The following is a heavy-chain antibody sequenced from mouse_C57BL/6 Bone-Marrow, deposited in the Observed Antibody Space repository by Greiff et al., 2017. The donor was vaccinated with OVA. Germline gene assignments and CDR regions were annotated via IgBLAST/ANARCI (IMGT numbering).Heavy chain of an antibody. CDR3: LSLLLRYPHYYAMEY. D-gene: IGHD1-1*01. Sequence: VQLKQSGAGLVRPGASVKLSCTASGFNIKDDSMHWVKQRPEQGLEWIGWIDPENGDTEYASKFPGKATITEDPSSNTAYQQLSSLTSEDTDVYYWLSLLLRYPHYYAMEYWGQGTSVTVAS. J-gene: IGHJ4*01. V-gene: IGHV14-4*01. CDR2: IDPENGDT. CDR1: GFNIKDDS.